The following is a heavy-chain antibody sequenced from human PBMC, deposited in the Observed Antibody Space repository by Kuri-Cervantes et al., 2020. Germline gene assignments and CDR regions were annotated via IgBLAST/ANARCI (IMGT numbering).Heavy chain of an antibody. V-gene: IGHV3-30*03. D-gene: IGHD3-10*01. J-gene: IGHJ6*02. Sequence: GESLKISCAASGFTFRSYGIHWVRQAPGKGLEWVAVISYDGSNIYYGDSVKDRSTISRDNSKNTLYLQMNSLRPEDTAVYYCARGRGYYGSGSYGGNYYYYYGMDVWGQGTTVTVSS. CDR2: ISYDGSNI. CDR3: ARGRGYYGSGSYGGNYYYYYGMDV. CDR1: GFTFRSYG.